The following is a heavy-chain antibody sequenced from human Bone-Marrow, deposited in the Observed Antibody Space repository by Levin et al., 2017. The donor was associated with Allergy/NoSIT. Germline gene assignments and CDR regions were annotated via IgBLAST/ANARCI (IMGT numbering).Heavy chain of an antibody. CDR1: GGSVSSGSYY. J-gene: IGHJ4*02. V-gene: IGHV4-61*01. CDR3: AKEGYNYGYLGY. D-gene: IGHD5-18*01. Sequence: SQNLSLTCTVSGGSVSSGSYYWSWIRQSPGKGLEWIGYIFYSGSTEYNSPLKSRATISLDTSKNQVSLRLRSVTAADTAVYYCAKEGYNYGYLGYWGQGILVTVSS. CDR2: IFYSGST.